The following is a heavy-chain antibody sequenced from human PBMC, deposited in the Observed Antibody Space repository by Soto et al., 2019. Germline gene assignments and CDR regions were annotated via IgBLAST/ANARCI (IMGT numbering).Heavy chain of an antibody. Sequence: GGSLRLSCAASGFTFSGSAMHWVRQASGKGLEWVGRIRSKANSYATAYAASVKGRFTISRDDAKSSLYLQMNSLRVEDTAVYYCARDRGYNCFDLWGQGTVVTVSS. CDR1: GFTFSGSA. CDR3: ARDRGYNCFDL. CDR2: IRSKANSYAT. J-gene: IGHJ5*02. V-gene: IGHV3-73*01.